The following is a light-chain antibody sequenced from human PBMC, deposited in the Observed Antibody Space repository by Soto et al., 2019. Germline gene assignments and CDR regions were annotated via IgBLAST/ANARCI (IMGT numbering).Light chain of an antibody. CDR1: SSDVGGYKY. J-gene: IGLJ1*01. V-gene: IGLV2-8*01. Sequence: QSALTQPPSASGSPGQSVTISCTGTSSDVGGYKYVSWYQQHPGKAPKLMIFEVNKRPSGVPDRFSGSKSANTASLTVSGLQIEDEADYYCSSYAGINNLGVFGTGTKLTVL. CDR3: SSYAGINNLGV. CDR2: EVN.